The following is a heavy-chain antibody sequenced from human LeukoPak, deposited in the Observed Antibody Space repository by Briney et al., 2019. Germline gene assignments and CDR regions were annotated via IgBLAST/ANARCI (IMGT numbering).Heavy chain of an antibody. CDR2: ISWNSGSI. D-gene: IGHD5-24*01. Sequence: GRSLRLSCAASGFTFDDYAMHWVRQAPGKGLEWVSGISWNSGSIGYADSVKGRFTISRDNAKNSLYLQMNSLRAEDTALYYCAKDMGDGYNGEFDYWGQGTLVTVSS. V-gene: IGHV3-9*01. J-gene: IGHJ4*02. CDR3: AKDMGDGYNGEFDY. CDR1: GFTFDDYA.